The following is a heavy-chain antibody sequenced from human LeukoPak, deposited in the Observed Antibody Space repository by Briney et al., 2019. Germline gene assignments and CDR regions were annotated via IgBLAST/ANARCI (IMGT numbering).Heavy chain of an antibody. V-gene: IGHV3-48*01. CDR3: ARGLTMVRGVTRRYYFDY. J-gene: IGHJ4*02. CDR1: GFTFSSYS. CDR2: ISSSSSTI. Sequence: PGGSLRLSCAASGFTFSSYSMNWVRQAPGKGLEWVSYISSSSSTIYYADSVKGRFTISRENAKNSLYLQMNSLRAGDTAVYYCARGLTMVRGVTRRYYFDYWGQGTLVTVSS. D-gene: IGHD3-10*01.